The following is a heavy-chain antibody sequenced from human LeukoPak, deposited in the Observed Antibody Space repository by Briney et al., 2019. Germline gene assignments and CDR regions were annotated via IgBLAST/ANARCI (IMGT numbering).Heavy chain of an antibody. CDR2: LYSDWRVT. CDR3: ARDPGSKGGERHFDL. CDR1: GFAFSTNR. V-gene: IGHV3-74*01. J-gene: IGHJ2*01. D-gene: IGHD3-16*01. Sequence: GGSLRLSCAASGFAFSTNRMHWVRQAPGKGLVWLSRLYSDWRVTGYADSVKGRFTISRDNHKNKLYLQMNGLRVKDTAVYYCARDPGSKGGERHFDLWGRGTLVTVSS.